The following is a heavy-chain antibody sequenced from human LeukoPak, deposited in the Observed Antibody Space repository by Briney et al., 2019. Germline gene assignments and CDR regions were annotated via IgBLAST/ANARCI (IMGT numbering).Heavy chain of an antibody. V-gene: IGHV4-31*11. CDR1: GGSISSGGYF. CDR2: IYYSGST. CDR3: ARAVRGGYNWFDP. Sequence: SQTLSLTCAVSGGSISSGGYFWSWIRQPPGKGLEWIGYIYYSGSTYYNPSLKSRVTISVDTSKNQFSLKLSSVTAADTAVYYCARAVRGGYNWFDPWGQGTLVTVSS. J-gene: IGHJ5*02. D-gene: IGHD3-16*02.